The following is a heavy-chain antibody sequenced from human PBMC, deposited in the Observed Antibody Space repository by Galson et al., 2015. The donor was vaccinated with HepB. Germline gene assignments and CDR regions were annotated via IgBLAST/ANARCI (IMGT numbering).Heavy chain of an antibody. CDR2: ISYDGSNK. Sequence: SLRLSCAASGFTFSSYGMHWVRQAPGKGLEWVAVISYDGSNKYYADSVKGRFTISRDNSKNTLYLQMNSLRAEDTAVYYCAKEGGPGYFDYWGQGTLVTVSS. J-gene: IGHJ4*02. D-gene: IGHD3-16*01. CDR3: AKEGGPGYFDY. CDR1: GFTFSSYG. V-gene: IGHV3-30*18.